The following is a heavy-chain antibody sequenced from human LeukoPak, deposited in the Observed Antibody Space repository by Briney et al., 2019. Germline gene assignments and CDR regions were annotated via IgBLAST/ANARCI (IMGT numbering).Heavy chain of an antibody. Sequence: GASVKVSCKASGYTFTSYGISWVRQAPGQGLEWMGWISAYNGNTNYAQKLQGRVTMTTDTSTSTAYMELRSLRSDDTAVYYCARDYYGSGSHFFLGYWGQGTLVTVSS. CDR3: ARDYYGSGSHFFLGY. CDR1: GYTFTSYG. CDR2: ISAYNGNT. J-gene: IGHJ4*02. V-gene: IGHV1-18*01. D-gene: IGHD3-10*01.